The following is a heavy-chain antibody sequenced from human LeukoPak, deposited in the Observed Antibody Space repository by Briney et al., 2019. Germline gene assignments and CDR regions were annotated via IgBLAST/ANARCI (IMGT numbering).Heavy chain of an antibody. CDR1: GYTFTGYY. CDR2: INPNSGGT. D-gene: IGHD6-6*01. V-gene: IGHV1-2*06. Sequence: ASVKVSCKASGYTFTGYYMHWVRQAPGHGLEWMGRINPNSGGTNYAQKFQGRVTTTRETSISTAYMELGRMRSDDTAVYYCARVHVTARGDDYWGQGTLVTVSS. J-gene: IGHJ4*02. CDR3: ARVHVTARGDDY.